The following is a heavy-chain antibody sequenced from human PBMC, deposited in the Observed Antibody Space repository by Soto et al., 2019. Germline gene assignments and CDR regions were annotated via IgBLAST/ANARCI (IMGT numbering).Heavy chain of an antibody. J-gene: IGHJ4*02. CDR2: IYHSEST. V-gene: IGHV4-4*02. Sequence: SETLSLTCAVSGGSTSSSNWWSWVRQPPGKGLEWIGAIYHSESTNYNTSLKNRVTISVDKSKNHFSLKLSSVTAADTAVYYCASPFYGGNSALDYWGQGTLVTVSS. D-gene: IGHD4-17*01. CDR1: GGSTSSSNW. CDR3: ASPFYGGNSALDY.